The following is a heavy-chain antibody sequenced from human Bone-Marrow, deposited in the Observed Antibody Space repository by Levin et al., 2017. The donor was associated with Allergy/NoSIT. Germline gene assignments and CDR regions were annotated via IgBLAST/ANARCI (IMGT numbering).Heavy chain of an antibody. CDR2: IYPGDSDT. J-gene: IGHJ4*02. CDR1: GYSFTSYW. Sequence: ASVKVSCKGSGYSFTSYWIGWVRQMPGKGLEWMGIIYPGDSDTRYSPSFQGQVTISADKSISTAYLQWSSLKASDTAMYYCASSRGSGSQFFFQWGQGTLVTVSS. CDR3: ASSRGSGSQFFFQ. D-gene: IGHD3-10*01. V-gene: IGHV5-51*01.